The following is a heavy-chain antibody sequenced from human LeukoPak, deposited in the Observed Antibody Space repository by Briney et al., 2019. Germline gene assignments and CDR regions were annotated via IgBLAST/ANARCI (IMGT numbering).Heavy chain of an antibody. CDR3: AREVGAHAEYFQH. V-gene: IGHV4-30-4*01. CDR1: GGSISSGDYY. Sequence: SQTLSLTCTVSGGSISSGDYYWSWIRQPPGKGLEWIGYIYYSGSTYYNPSLKSRVTISVDTSKNQFSLKLSSVTAADTAVYYCAREVGAHAEYFQHWGQGTLVTVSS. D-gene: IGHD1-26*01. J-gene: IGHJ1*01. CDR2: IYYSGST.